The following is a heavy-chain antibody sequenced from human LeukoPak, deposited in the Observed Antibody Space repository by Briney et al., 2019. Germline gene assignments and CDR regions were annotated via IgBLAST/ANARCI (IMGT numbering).Heavy chain of an antibody. CDR2: IRPDANDG. D-gene: IGHD7-27*01. V-gene: IGHV3-7*01. J-gene: IGHJ4*02. CDR3: ARAEWGSIDY. CDR1: GFTFSHYW. Sequence: HTGGSLRLSCAASGFTFSHYWMAWVRQAPGKGLEGVAIIRPDANDGSYVDSVKGRFTISRDNAKNSLYLQLNSLRAEDTAVYFCARAEWGSIDYWGQGALVTVSS.